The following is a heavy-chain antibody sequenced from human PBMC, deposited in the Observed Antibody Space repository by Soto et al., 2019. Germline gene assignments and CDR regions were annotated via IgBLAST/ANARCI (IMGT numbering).Heavy chain of an antibody. CDR2: FDPEDGET. V-gene: IGHV1-24*01. J-gene: IGHJ6*02. CDR3: ATSPSVFGDYVTYYYYGMDV. D-gene: IGHD4-17*01. CDR1: GYTLTELS. Sequence: QVQLVQSGAEVKKPGASVKVSCKVSGYTLTELSMHWVRQAPGKGLEWMGGFDPEDGETIYAQKCQGRVTMTEDTSTDTAYMELSSLRSEDTAVYYCATSPSVFGDYVTYYYYGMDVWGQGTTVTVSS.